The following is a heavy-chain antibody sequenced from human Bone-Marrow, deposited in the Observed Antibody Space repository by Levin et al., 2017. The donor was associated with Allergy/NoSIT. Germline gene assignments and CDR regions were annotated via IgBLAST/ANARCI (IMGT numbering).Heavy chain of an antibody. Sequence: PGGSLRLSCAASGFTFSSYGMHWVRQAPGKGLEWVAVIWYDGSNKYYADSVKGRFTISRDNSKNTLYLQMNSLRAEDTAVYYCARDRITMIVYYGMDVWGQGTTVTVSS. CDR2: IWYDGSNK. D-gene: IGHD3-22*01. CDR1: GFTFSSYG. J-gene: IGHJ6*02. CDR3: ARDRITMIVYYGMDV. V-gene: IGHV3-33*01.